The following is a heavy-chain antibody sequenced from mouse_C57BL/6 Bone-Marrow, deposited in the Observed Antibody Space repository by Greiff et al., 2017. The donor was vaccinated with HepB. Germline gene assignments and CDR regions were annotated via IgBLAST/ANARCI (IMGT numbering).Heavy chain of an antibody. CDR3: TRRNLLLRSPYAMDY. CDR2: ISSGGGYI. V-gene: IGHV5-9-1*02. D-gene: IGHD1-1*01. J-gene: IGHJ4*01. Sequence: EVQVVESGEGLVKPGGSLKLSCAASGFTFSSYAMSWVRQTPEKRLEWVAYISSGGGYIYYADTVKGRFTISRDNARNTLYLQMSSLKSEDTAMYYCTRRNLLLRSPYAMDYWGQGTSATVSS. CDR1: GFTFSSYA.